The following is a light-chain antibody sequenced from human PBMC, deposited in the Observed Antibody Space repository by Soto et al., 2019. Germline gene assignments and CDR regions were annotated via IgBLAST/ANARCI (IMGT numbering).Light chain of an antibody. V-gene: IGKV1-39*01. CDR3: QQSYSTWT. CDR1: QSIRYY. Sequence: DIQMTQSPSSLSASVGDRVTITCRASQSIRYYLNWYQQKPGKAPKLLIYAASSLQSGVPSRFSGSGSGTDFTLTISSLQPEDFATYYCQQSYSTWTFGQGTKVEIK. CDR2: AAS. J-gene: IGKJ1*01.